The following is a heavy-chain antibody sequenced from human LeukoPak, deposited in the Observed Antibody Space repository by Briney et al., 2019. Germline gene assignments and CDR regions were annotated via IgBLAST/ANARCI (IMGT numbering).Heavy chain of an antibody. CDR3: ARAAAVNYYYYYMDV. CDR2: ISSGSSTI. J-gene: IGHJ6*03. D-gene: IGHD6-25*01. V-gene: IGHV3-48*01. Sequence: PGGSLRLSCAASGFTFSTYSMNWVRQAPGKGLEWLSYISSGSSTIYYADSVKGRFTISRDNARNSLYLQMNGLRAEDTAVYFCARAAAVNYYYYYMDVWGKGTTVTVSS. CDR1: GFTFSTYS.